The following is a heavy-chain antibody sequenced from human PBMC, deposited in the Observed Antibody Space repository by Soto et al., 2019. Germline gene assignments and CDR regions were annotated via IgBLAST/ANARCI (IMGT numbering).Heavy chain of an antibody. Sequence: QVQLVQSGAEVKKPGSSVKVSCKASGGTFSSYTISWVRQAPGQGLEWMGRIIPILGIANYAQKFQGRVTITADKSTSTAYMELSSLRYEDTAVYYCARGQQLPQPPYYSYGMDAWGQGTTVTVSS. V-gene: IGHV1-69*02. CDR3: ARGQQLPQPPYYSYGMDA. D-gene: IGHD6-13*01. J-gene: IGHJ6*02. CDR2: IIPILGIA. CDR1: GGTFSSYT.